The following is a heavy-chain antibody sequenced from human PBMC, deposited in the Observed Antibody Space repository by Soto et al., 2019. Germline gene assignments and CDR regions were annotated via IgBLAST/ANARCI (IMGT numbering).Heavy chain of an antibody. CDR2: IYYSGST. J-gene: IGHJ4*02. V-gene: IGHV4-59*01. Sequence: LETLSLTCTVSGGSISSYYWSWIRQPPGKGLEWIGYIYYSGSTNYNPSLKSRVTISVDTSKNQFSLKLSSVTAADTAVYYCARDRDGYNYFDYWGQGTLVTVSS. D-gene: IGHD5-12*01. CDR3: ARDRDGYNYFDY. CDR1: GGSISSYY.